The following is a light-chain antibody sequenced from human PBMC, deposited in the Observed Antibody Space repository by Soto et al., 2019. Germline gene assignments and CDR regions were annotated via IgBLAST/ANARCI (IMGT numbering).Light chain of an antibody. Sequence: QSALTQPPSASGSPGQSVTISCTGTSSDVGAYNYVSWYQQHPGKAPRIVIYEVTKRPSGVPERFSGSKSGNTASLTVSALHADDEADYYCSSYSGAYTLVVFGGGTKLTVL. V-gene: IGLV2-8*01. CDR3: SSYSGAYTLVV. J-gene: IGLJ2*01. CDR2: EVT. CDR1: SSDVGAYNY.